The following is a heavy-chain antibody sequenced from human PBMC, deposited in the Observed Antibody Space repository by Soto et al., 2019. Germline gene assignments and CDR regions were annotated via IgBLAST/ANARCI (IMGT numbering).Heavy chain of an antibody. Sequence: KSFRASVKVSCKASGYTFTSYAMHWVRQAPGQRLEWMGWINAGNGNTKYSQKFQGRVTITRDTSASTAYMELSSLRSEDTAVYYCARDRPPPYYYYYGMDVWGQGTTVTVSS. CDR3: ARDRPPPYYYYYGMDV. CDR1: GYTFTSYA. J-gene: IGHJ6*02. V-gene: IGHV1-3*01. D-gene: IGHD6-6*01. CDR2: INAGNGNT.